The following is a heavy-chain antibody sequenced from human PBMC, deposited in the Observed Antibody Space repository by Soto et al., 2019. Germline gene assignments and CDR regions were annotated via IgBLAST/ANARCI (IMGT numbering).Heavy chain of an antibody. CDR2: IYTSGSP. Sequence: QVQLQESGPGLVKPSETLSLTCTVSGGPISSYYWSWIRQPAGKGLGWFGRIYTSGSPNYNPSCKSRVTMSVDTSKNQFSLKLSSVTAADTAVYYCARVIGVWFGELLDDAFDIWGQGTMVTVSS. D-gene: IGHD3-10*01. V-gene: IGHV4-4*07. CDR1: GGPISSYY. J-gene: IGHJ3*02. CDR3: ARVIGVWFGELLDDAFDI.